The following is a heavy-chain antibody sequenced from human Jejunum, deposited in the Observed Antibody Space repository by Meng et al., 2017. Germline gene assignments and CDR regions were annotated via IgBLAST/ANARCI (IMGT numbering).Heavy chain of an antibody. CDR1: GFTFSSYW. D-gene: IGHD6-19*01. CDR2: IKQDGSEK. J-gene: IGHJ3*02. CDR3: ASSSGWYFGAFDI. V-gene: IGHV3-7*01. Sequence: GGSLRLSCAASGFTFSSYWMSWVRQAPGKGREWVANIKQDGSEKYYVDSVKGRFTISRDNAKNSLYLQMNSLRAEDTAVYYCASSSGWYFGAFDIWGQGTMVTVSS.